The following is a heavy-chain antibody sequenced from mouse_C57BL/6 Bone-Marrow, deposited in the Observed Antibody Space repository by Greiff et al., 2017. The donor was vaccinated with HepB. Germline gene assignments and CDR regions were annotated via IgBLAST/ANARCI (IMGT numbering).Heavy chain of an antibody. CDR3: ASWGPFDY. CDR2: INPSTGGT. CDR1: GYSFTGYY. Sequence: EVQLQQSGPELVKPGASVKISCKASGYSFTGYYMNWVKQSPEKSLEWIGEINPSTGGTTYNQKFKAKATLTVDKSSSTAYMQLKSLTSEYAAVYYCASWGPFDYWGQGTTLTVSS. V-gene: IGHV1-42*01. J-gene: IGHJ2*01.